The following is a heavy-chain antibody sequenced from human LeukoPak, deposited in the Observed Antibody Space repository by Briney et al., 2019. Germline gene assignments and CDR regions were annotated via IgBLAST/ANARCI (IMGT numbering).Heavy chain of an antibody. CDR3: VKRSRDGYNSPLDN. V-gene: IGHV3-23*01. Sequence: PGGSLRLSCAASGFTFSSYGMSWVRQAPGKGLEWVSQISGSGGETYYADSVQGRFTISRDNSENTLYLQMNSLRAEDTAVYYCVKRSRDGYNSPLDNWGQGTLVTVSS. J-gene: IGHJ4*01. D-gene: IGHD5-24*01. CDR2: ISGSGGET. CDR1: GFTFSSYG.